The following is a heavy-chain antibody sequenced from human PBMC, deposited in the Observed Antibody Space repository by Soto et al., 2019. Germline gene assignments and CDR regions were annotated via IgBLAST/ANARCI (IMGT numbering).Heavy chain of an antibody. J-gene: IGHJ4*02. V-gene: IGHV6-1*01. D-gene: IGHD1-26*01. CDR2: TYYRSKWYN. CDR1: GDSVSSNSAA. CDR3: ARGEQYSGRIFDY. Sequence: LSLTCGISGDSVSSNSAAWNWLRQSPSRGLEWLGRTYYRSKWYNDYAVSVESRITINPDTSKNHFSLQLNFVTPEDTAVYFCARGEQYSGRIFDYWGQGTLVTVYS.